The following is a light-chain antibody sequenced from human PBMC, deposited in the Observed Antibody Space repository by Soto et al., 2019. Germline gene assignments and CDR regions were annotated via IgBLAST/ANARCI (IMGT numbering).Light chain of an antibody. CDR2: SNN. Sequence: QSVLTQPPSASGTPGQRVTISCSESSSNIGSNTVNWDQQLPGTAPKLLIYSNNQRPSGVPDRFSGSKSGTSASLAISGLQSEDEADYYCAAWDDSLNGWVFGGGTKVTVL. CDR1: SSNIGSNT. CDR3: AAWDDSLNGWV. V-gene: IGLV1-44*01. J-gene: IGLJ3*02.